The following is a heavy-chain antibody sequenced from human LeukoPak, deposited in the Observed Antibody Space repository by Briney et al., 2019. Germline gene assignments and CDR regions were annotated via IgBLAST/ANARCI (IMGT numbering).Heavy chain of an antibody. J-gene: IGHJ5*02. CDR3: ARDGNYYDSSGYLKFDP. CDR1: GFTFSSYS. Sequence: GGSLRLSCAASGFTFSSYSMNWVRQAPGKGLEWVSSISSSSSYIYYADSVKGRFTISRDNAKNSLYLQMNSLRAEDTAVYYCARDGNYYDSSGYLKFDPWGQGTLVTVTS. V-gene: IGHV3-21*01. CDR2: ISSSSSYI. D-gene: IGHD3-22*01.